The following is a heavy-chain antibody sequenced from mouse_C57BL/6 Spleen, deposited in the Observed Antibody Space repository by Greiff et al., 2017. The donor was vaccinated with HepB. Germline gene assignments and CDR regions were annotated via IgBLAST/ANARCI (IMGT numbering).Heavy chain of an antibody. D-gene: IGHD1-1*01. CDR3: ASPYFGTTVDYFDY. CDR1: GYTFTSYW. Sequence: QVQLQQPGAELVKPGASVKLSCKASGYTFTSYWMHWVKQRPGQGLEWIGMIHPNSGSTNYNEKFKSKATLTVDKSSSTAYMQLSSLTSEDSAVYYCASPYFGTTVDYFDYWGQGTTLTVSS. CDR2: IHPNSGST. V-gene: IGHV1-64*01. J-gene: IGHJ2*01.